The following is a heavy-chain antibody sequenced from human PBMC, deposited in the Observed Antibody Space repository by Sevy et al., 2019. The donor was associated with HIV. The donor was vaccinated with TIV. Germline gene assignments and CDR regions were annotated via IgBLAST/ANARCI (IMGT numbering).Heavy chain of an antibody. CDR1: GGSISSSSYY. J-gene: IGHJ3*02. D-gene: IGHD3-9*01. Sequence: SETLSLTCTVSGGSISSSSYYWGWIRQPPGKGLEWIGSIYYGGSTYYNPSLKSRVTISVDTSKNQFSLKLSSVTAADTAVYYCAGDILTGVTIDAFDIWGQGTMVTVSS. CDR2: IYYGGST. CDR3: AGDILTGVTIDAFDI. V-gene: IGHV4-39*01.